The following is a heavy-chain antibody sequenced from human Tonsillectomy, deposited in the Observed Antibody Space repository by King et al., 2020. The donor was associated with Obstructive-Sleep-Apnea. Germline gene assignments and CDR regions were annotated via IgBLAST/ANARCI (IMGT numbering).Heavy chain of an antibody. CDR3: ARGDVGYSSSWYIHAFDI. CDR2: INHSGST. CDR1: GGSFSGYY. D-gene: IGHD6-13*01. Sequence: VQLQQWGAGLLKPSETLSLTCAVYGGSFSGYYWSWIRQPPGKGLGWIGEINHSGSTNYNPSLKSRFTISVDTSQNQFSLKPSSVTAADTAVYYCARGDVGYSSSWYIHAFDIWGQGTMVTVSS. J-gene: IGHJ3*02. V-gene: IGHV4-34*01.